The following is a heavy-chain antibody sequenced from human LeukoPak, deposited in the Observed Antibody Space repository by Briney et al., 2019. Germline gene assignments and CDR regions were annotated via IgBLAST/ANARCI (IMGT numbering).Heavy chain of an antibody. Sequence: GGSLRLSCAASGFTFSSYAMSWVRQAPGKGLEWVSAISGSGGTTYHADSVKGRFTISRDNSKNTLYLQMNSLRAEDTAVCYCAKAQPPSSGWYYWGQGTLVTVSS. D-gene: IGHD6-19*01. J-gene: IGHJ4*02. CDR2: ISGSGGTT. V-gene: IGHV3-23*01. CDR1: GFTFSSYA. CDR3: AKAQPPSSGWYY.